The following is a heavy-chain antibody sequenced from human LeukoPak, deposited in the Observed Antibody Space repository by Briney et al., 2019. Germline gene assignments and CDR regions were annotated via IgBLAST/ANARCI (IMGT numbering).Heavy chain of an antibody. V-gene: IGHV1-69*01. CDR3: ARFIAVAGNSWFDP. Sequence: GSSVKVSCTASGGTFSSYAISWVRQAPGQGLEWMGGIIPIFGTANYAQKFQGRVTITADESTSTAYMELSSLRSEDTAVYYCARFIAVAGNSWFDPWGQGTLVTVSS. CDR2: IIPIFGTA. D-gene: IGHD6-19*01. J-gene: IGHJ5*02. CDR1: GGTFSSYA.